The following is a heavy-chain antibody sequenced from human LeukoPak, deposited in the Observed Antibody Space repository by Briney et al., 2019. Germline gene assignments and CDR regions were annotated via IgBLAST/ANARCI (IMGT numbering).Heavy chain of an antibody. J-gene: IGHJ4*02. CDR2: INPNSGGT. CDR3: ARDSCSSTSCLSIDDY. V-gene: IGHV1-2*02. D-gene: IGHD2-2*01. CDR1: GYTFSGYC. Sequence: ASVKVSCKASGYTFSGYCMHWVRQAPGQGLEWMGWINPNSGGTNYAQKFQGRVTMTRDTSISTAYMELSRLSSDDTAVYYCARDSCSSTSCLSIDDYWGQGTLVTVSS.